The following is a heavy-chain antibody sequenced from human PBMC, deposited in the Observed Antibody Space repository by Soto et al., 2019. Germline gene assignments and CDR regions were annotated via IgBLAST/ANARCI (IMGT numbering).Heavy chain of an antibody. CDR3: ARSDAVVDCSGGSCGAPDY. CDR1: GGSFSGYY. D-gene: IGHD2-15*01. V-gene: IGHV4-34*01. Sequence: SETLSLTCAVYGGSFSGYYWSWIRQPPGKGLEWIGEINHSGSTNYNPSLKSRVTISVDTSKNQFSLKLSSVTAADTAVYYCARSDAVVDCSGGSCGAPDYWGQGTLVTVSS. CDR2: INHSGST. J-gene: IGHJ4*02.